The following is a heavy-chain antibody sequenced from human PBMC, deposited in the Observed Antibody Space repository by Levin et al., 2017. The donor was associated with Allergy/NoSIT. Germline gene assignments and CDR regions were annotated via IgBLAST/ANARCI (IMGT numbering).Heavy chain of an antibody. CDR3: TTGMSGPTSN. Sequence: GGSLRLSCAASGFTFSNKWMTWVRQAPGKGLEWVGRIKTKTDGETTDYAAPVKGRFTVSRDDSENTLYLQMNSLKIEDTAVYYCTTGMSGPTSNWGQGTLVIVSS. J-gene: IGHJ4*02. V-gene: IGHV3-15*01. CDR1: GFTFSNKW. CDR2: IKTKTDGETT. D-gene: IGHD1-1*01.